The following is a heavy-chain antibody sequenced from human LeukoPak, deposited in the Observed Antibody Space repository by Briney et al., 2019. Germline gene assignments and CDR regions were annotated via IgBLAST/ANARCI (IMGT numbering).Heavy chain of an antibody. CDR3: TRLGDCSSTSCYGY. D-gene: IGHD2-2*01. V-gene: IGHV3-73*01. J-gene: IGHJ4*02. CDR1: GFTFSGSA. CDR2: IRSKANSYAT. Sequence: GGSLRLSCAASGFTFSGSAMHWVRQASGKGLEWVGRIRSKANSYATAYAASVKGRFTISRDDSENTAYLQMNSLKTEDTAVYYCTRLGDCSSTSCYGYWGQGTLVTVSS.